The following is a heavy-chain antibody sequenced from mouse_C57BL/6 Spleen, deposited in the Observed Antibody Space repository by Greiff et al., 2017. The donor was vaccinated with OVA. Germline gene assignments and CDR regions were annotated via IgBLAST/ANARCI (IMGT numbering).Heavy chain of an antibody. CDR1: GYTFTSYW. D-gene: IGHD2-2*01. CDR3: AIGPRGYDDFDY. Sequence: QVQLQQPGAELVKPGASVKVSCKASGYTFTSYWMHWVKQRPGQGLEWIGRIHPSDSDTTYNQKFKGKATLTVDKSSSTAYMQLSSLTSEDSAVDYWAIGPRGYDDFDYWGQGTTLTVSS. CDR2: IHPSDSDT. J-gene: IGHJ2*01. V-gene: IGHV1-74*01.